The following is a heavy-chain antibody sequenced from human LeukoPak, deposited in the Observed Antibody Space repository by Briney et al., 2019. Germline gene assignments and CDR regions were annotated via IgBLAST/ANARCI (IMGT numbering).Heavy chain of an antibody. CDR3: AKADSARGVTLKSTIDY. Sequence: GGSLRLSCAASGFTFSSYAMSWVRQARGKGLEWVSVISGNGGSTYYADPVKGRFTISRDNSKNTLYLQMNSLRGEDTAVYYCAKADSARGVTLKSTIDYWGQGTLVTVSS. CDR2: ISGNGGST. D-gene: IGHD2-21*02. CDR1: GFTFSSYA. V-gene: IGHV3-23*01. J-gene: IGHJ4*02.